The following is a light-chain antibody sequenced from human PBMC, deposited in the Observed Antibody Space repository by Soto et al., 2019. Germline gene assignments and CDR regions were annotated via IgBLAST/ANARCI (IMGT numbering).Light chain of an antibody. CDR2: ATS. CDR1: RNVSIY. J-gene: IGKJ5*01. Sequence: PPAPLPTPPAASGGGRLTLTCRASRNVSIYLNWYQHKPGKGPTLLIHATSNLQIGVPSRFSGSGSGTEFTLTISSLEPEDFGTYYCQQSYKMPSFGQGTRLEIK. V-gene: IGKV1-39*01. CDR3: QQSYKMPS.